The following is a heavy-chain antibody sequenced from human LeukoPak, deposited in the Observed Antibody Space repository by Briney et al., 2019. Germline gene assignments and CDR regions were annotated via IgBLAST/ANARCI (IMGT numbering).Heavy chain of an antibody. CDR2: ISWNSGSI. J-gene: IGHJ4*02. V-gene: IGHV3-9*01. D-gene: IGHD3-22*01. CDR1: GFTFDDYV. CDR3: AKAPYYYDSSGYLDY. Sequence: PGGSLRLSCAASGFTFDDYVMHWVRQAPGKGLEGVSGISWNSGSIGYADSVKGRFTISRDNAKNSLYLQMNSLRAEDTALYYCAKAPYYYDSSGYLDYWGQGTLVTVSS.